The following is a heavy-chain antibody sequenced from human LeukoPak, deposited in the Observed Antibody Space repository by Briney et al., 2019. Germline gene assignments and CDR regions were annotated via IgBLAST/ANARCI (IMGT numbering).Heavy chain of an antibody. Sequence: MTSETLSLTCTVSGGSISSTTYYWGWIRQSPGKGLEWIGSVHYSGGSYYNPSLKSRVTISLNTSKNQFSLNLSSVTAADTAVYYCARASQGQQPYLVDYWGQGTLVTVSS. J-gene: IGHJ4*02. CDR2: VHYSGGS. D-gene: IGHD6-13*01. CDR3: ARASQGQQPYLVDY. CDR1: GGSISSTTYY. V-gene: IGHV4-39*07.